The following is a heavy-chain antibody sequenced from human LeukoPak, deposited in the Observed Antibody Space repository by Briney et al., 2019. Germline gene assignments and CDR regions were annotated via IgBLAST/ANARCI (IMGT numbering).Heavy chain of an antibody. J-gene: IGHJ4*02. Sequence: GESLKISCKGSGYSFTSYWIGWVRQMPGKGLEWMGIMYPGDSDTRYSPSFQGHVTISADNSISTAYLQWSSLKASDTAIYYCARHEVTVAGSFVYWGQGTLVTVSS. D-gene: IGHD6-13*01. CDR2: MYPGDSDT. CDR1: GYSFTSYW. CDR3: ARHEVTVAGSFVY. V-gene: IGHV5-51*01.